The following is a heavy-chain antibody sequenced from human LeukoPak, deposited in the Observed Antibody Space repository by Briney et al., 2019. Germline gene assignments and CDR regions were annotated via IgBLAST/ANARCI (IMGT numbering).Heavy chain of an antibody. CDR1: GFTFSSYA. D-gene: IGHD3-3*01. J-gene: IGHJ6*02. CDR3: ARVIHYDFWSGYLVPYYYYGMDV. CDR2: ISYDGSNK. Sequence: PGGSLRLSCAASGFTFSSYAMHWVRQAPGKGLEWVAVISYDGSNKYYADSVKGRFTISRDNSKNTLYLQMNSLRAEDTAVYYCARVIHYDFWSGYLVPYYYYGMDVWGQGTTVTVSS. V-gene: IGHV3-30-3*01.